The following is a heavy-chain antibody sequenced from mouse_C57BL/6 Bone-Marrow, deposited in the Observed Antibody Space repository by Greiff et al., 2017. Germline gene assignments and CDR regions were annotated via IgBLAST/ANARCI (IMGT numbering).Heavy chain of an antibody. D-gene: IGHD1-1*01. CDR3: AREAYYVAMDY. CDR1: GYTFTSYW. Sequence: VQLQQPGAELVMPGASVKLSCKASGYTFTSYWMHWVKQRPGQGLEWIGEIDPSDSYTNYNQKFKGKSTLTVDNSSSTAYMQLSSLTSEDSAVYYCAREAYYVAMDYWGQGTSVTVSS. CDR2: IDPSDSYT. J-gene: IGHJ4*01. V-gene: IGHV1-69*01.